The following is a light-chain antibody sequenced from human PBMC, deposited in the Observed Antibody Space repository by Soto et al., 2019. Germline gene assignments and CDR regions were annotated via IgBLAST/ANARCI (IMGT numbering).Light chain of an antibody. Sequence: DIQMTQSPATLSASVGDRVTITCRASQSISRWLTCYQQKPGKAPKLLIYKASSLESGVPSRFSGSGSGTEFTLTISSLQPDDFATYYCQQYDSYSYTFGQGTRLEI. CDR1: QSISRW. CDR2: KAS. CDR3: QQYDSYSYT. J-gene: IGKJ5*01. V-gene: IGKV1-5*03.